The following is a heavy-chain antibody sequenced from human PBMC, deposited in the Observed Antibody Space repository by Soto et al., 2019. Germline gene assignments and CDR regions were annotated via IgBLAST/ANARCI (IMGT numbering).Heavy chain of an antibody. CDR3: AKGFLPDN. CDR2: MSYRGAI. CDR1: GGSISSGGYS. V-gene: IGHV4-61*08. Sequence: SETLSLTCAVSGGSISSGGYSWSWIRQPPGKGLEWIGYMSYRGAISYNPSLSNRVTISIDTSTNQFSLRLKSVTAADTAIYYCAKGFLPDNWGQGTQVTVSS. J-gene: IGHJ4*02. D-gene: IGHD3-10*01.